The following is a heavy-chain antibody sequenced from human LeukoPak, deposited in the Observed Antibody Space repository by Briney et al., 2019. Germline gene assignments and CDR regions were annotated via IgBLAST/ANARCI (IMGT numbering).Heavy chain of an antibody. D-gene: IGHD6-6*01. J-gene: IGHJ4*02. V-gene: IGHV1-69*13. CDR3: ARSRSIAARELDY. CDR1: GGTFSSYA. CDR2: IIPIFGTA. Sequence: SVRVSCKASGGTFSSYAISWVRQAPGQGLEWMGGIIPIFGTANYAQKFQGRVTITADESTSTAYMELSSLRSEDTAVYYCARSRSIAARELDYWGQGTLVTVSS.